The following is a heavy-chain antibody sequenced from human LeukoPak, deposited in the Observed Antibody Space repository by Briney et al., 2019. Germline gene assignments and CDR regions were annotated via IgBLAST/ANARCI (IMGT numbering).Heavy chain of an antibody. CDR1: GYTFTSYD. CDR2: MNPNSGNT. D-gene: IGHD3-10*01. CDR3: ARGFAWGLLWFGGAYYFDY. J-gene: IGHJ4*02. V-gene: IGHV1-8*01. Sequence: ASVKVSCKASGYTFTSYDINWVRQATGQGLEWMGWMNPNSGNTGYAQKFQGRVTMTRNTSISTAYMELSSLRSEDTAVYYGARGFAWGLLWFGGAYYFDYWGQGTLVTVSS.